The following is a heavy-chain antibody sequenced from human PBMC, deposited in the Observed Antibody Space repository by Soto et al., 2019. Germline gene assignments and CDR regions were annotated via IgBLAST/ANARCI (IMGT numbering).Heavy chain of an antibody. V-gene: IGHV3-30*18. CDR2: ISFDGSNE. D-gene: IGHD2-2*02. CDR3: AKGQKAGYCSTTSCYMMVD. CDR1: GFIFSSYG. Sequence: QVQLVESGGGVVQPGRSLRLSCAASGFIFSSYGMHWVRQAPGKGLEWVAVISFDGSNENYADSVKGRLTISRDNSKNTLYLQMNSLRAEDTVVYYCAKGQKAGYCSTTSCYMMVDWGQGTLVTVSS. J-gene: IGHJ4*02.